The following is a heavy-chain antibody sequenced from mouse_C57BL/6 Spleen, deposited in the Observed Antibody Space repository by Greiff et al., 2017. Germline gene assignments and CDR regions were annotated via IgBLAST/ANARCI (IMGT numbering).Heavy chain of an antibody. CDR3: ARGGYGSAWFAY. CDR2: IDPSDSET. D-gene: IGHD1-1*02. CDR1: GYTFTSYW. J-gene: IGHJ3*01. Sequence: VQLQQPGAELVRPGSSVKLSCKASGYTFTSYWMHWVKQRPIQGLEWIGNIDPSDSETNYNQKFKDKATLTVDKSSSTAYMQLSSLTSEDSAVYYCARGGYGSAWFAYWGQGTLVTVSA. V-gene: IGHV1-52*01.